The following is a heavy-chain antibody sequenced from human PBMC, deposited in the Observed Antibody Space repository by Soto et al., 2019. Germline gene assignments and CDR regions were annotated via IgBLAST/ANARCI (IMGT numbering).Heavy chain of an antibody. V-gene: IGHV3-53*01. CDR2: IYSGGST. D-gene: IGHD4-17*01. CDR1: GFTVSSNY. Sequence: PGGSLRLSCAASGFTVSSNYMSWVRQAPGKGLEWVSVIYSGGSTYYADSVKGRFTISRDNSKNTLYLQMNSLRAEDTAVYYCARESVDYAVDYWGQGTLVTVSS. CDR3: ARESVDYAVDY. J-gene: IGHJ4*02.